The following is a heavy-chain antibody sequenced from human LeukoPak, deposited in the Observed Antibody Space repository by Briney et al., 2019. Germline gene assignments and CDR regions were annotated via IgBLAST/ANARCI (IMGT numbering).Heavy chain of an antibody. Sequence: SGPTLVNPTQTLTLTCTFSGFSLSTSGVGVGWIRQPPGKALEWLALIYWDDDKRYSPSLKSRLTITKDTSKNQVVLTMTNMDPVDTATYYCARVYDYVWGSYRYPAYFDYWGQGTLVTVSS. CDR2: IYWDDDK. D-gene: IGHD3-16*02. J-gene: IGHJ4*02. V-gene: IGHV2-5*02. CDR3: ARVYDYVWGSYRYPAYFDY. CDR1: GFSLSTSGVG.